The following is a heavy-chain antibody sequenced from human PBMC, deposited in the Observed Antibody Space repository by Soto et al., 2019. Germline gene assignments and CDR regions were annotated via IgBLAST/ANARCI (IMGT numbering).Heavy chain of an antibody. J-gene: IGHJ3*02. CDR1: GYTFTSYY. D-gene: IGHD2-15*01. V-gene: IGHV1-46*03. CDR2: INPSGGST. Sequence: GASVKVSCKASGYTFTSYYMHWVRQAPGQGLEWMGIINPSGGSTSYAQKFQGRVTMTRDTSTSTVYMELSSLRSEDTAVYYCSRDIGYCSGGSCHDAFDIWGKGTMVTVSS. CDR3: SRDIGYCSGGSCHDAFDI.